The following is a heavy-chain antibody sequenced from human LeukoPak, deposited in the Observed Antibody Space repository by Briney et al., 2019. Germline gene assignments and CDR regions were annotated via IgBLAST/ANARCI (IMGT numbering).Heavy chain of an antibody. V-gene: IGHV1-8*01. CDR1: GGTFTRDD. CDR2: IDPYDAT. D-gene: IGHD2-8*01. Sequence: GASVKVSCRVSGGTFTRDDINWVRQAPGQGLEWVGYIDPYDATGSAQKFQGRVTITRDASSRTVYMELTNLTPDDTAVYYCAKYERRGFDPWGQGTLVTVSS. J-gene: IGHJ5*02. CDR3: AKYERRGFDP.